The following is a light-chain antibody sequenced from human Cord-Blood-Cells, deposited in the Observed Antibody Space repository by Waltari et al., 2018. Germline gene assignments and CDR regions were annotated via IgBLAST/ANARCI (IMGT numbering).Light chain of an antibody. J-gene: IGLJ1*01. V-gene: IGLV2-23*02. CDR3: CSYAGSSTYV. CDR2: EVS. CDR1: SSDVGSYNL. Sequence: QSALTQPASVSGSPGQSITISCTGTSSDVGSYNLVSWYQQHPGKAPKLIIYEVSKRPSGFSNRFSGSKSGNTASLTISGLQAEDEADYYCCSYAGSSTYVFGTGTKVTVL.